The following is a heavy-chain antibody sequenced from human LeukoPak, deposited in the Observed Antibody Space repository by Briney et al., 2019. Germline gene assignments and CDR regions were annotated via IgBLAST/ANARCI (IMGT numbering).Heavy chain of an antibody. CDR3: AKDRYYYDSSGNFDY. J-gene: IGHJ4*02. CDR1: GFTFSSYA. D-gene: IGHD3-22*01. CDR2: ISGSGGST. Sequence: GGSLRLSCAASGFTFSSYAMSWVRQAPGKGLEWVSAISGSGGSTYYADSVKGRFTISRDNSKNTLYLQMNSLRAEDTAVYYCAKDRYYYDSSGNFDYWGQGTLVTVSS. V-gene: IGHV3-23*01.